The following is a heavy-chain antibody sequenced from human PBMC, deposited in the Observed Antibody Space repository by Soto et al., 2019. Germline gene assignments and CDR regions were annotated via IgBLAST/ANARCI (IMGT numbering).Heavy chain of an antibody. V-gene: IGHV4-59*01. D-gene: IGHD6-6*01. CDR3: ASGGSSSPYYYYYMDA. J-gene: IGHJ6*03. CDR2: IYYSGST. Sequence: SETLSLTCTVSGGSISSYYWSWIRQPPGKGLEWIGYIYYSGSTNYNPSLKSRVTISVDTSKNQFSLKLSSVTAADTAVYYCASGGSSSPYYYYYMDAWGKGTTVTVS. CDR1: GGSISSYY.